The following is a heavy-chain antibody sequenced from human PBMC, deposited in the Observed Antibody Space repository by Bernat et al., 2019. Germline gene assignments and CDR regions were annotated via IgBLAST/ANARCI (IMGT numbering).Heavy chain of an antibody. CDR1: GFTVSSNY. J-gene: IGHJ5*02. Sequence: EVQLVESGGGLVQPGGSLRLSCAASGFTVSSNYMSWVRQAPGKGLEWVSVIYSGGSTYYADSVKGRFTISRDNSKNTLYLQMNSLRAEDTAVYYCARELGYGRGCWFDPWGQGTLVTVSS. V-gene: IGHV3-66*02. CDR3: ARELGYGRGCWFDP. CDR2: IYSGGST. D-gene: IGHD2-15*01.